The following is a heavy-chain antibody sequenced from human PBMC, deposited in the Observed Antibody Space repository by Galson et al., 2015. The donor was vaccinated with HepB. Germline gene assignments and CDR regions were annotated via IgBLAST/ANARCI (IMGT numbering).Heavy chain of an antibody. V-gene: IGHV3-74*01. D-gene: IGHD4-11*01. CDR3: ARDDYSDYPIDS. Sequence: LRLSCAASGFSFFGYWMHWVRQAPGKGLVWVSRIKNDGRTTTYADSVKGRFTISRDNAKNTLYLQMNSLRAEDTAVYYCARDDYSDYPIDSWGQGTLVSVSS. J-gene: IGHJ4*02. CDR2: IKNDGRTT. CDR1: GFSFFGYW.